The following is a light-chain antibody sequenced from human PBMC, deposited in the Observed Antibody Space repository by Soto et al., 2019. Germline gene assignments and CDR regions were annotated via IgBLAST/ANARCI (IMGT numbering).Light chain of an antibody. V-gene: IGKV1-39*01. CDR3: QQSYNSPQT. J-gene: IGKJ1*01. CDR1: HTIMTY. Sequence: DIQMTQSPSSLSASVRDEFTVTCRASHTIMTYLNWYQLKPGKPPRLLIYAASSLQSGVPSRFSGSGSGTDFTLTINSLQPEDFATYSCQQSYNSPQTFGQGTKVDIK. CDR2: AAS.